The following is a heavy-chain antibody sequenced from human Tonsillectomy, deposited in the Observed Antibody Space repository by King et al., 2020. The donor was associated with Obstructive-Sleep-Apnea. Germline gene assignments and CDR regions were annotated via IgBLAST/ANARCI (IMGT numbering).Heavy chain of an antibody. CDR2: ITWDSGRI. Sequence: VQLVESGGGLVQPGRSLRLSCAASGFTFDDYAMHWVRQGPGKGLEWVSGITWDSGRIGYADSVKGRFTISRDNAKNSLYLQMNSLRAEDTALYYCAKDVWLQFGAYFDYWGQGTLVTVSS. V-gene: IGHV3-9*01. D-gene: IGHD5-24*01. CDR1: GFTFDDYA. CDR3: AKDVWLQFGAYFDY. J-gene: IGHJ4*02.